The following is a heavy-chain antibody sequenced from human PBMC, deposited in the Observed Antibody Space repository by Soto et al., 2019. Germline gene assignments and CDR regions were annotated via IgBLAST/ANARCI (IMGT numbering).Heavy chain of an antibody. V-gene: IGHV4-61*01. J-gene: IGHJ3*02. CDR3: ASFSVASDAFDI. CDR2: IYYSGST. Sequence: PSETLSLTCTVSGGSVSSGTYYWSWIRQPPGKGLEWIGYIYYSGSTNYNPSLKSRVTISVDKSKNQFSLKVRSVTAADTAMYYCASFSVASDAFDIWGQGTMVTVSS. CDR1: GGSVSSGTYY. D-gene: IGHD5-12*01.